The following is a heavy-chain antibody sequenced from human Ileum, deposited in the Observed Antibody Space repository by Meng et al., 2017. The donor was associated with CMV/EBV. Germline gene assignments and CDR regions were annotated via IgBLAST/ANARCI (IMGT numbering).Heavy chain of an antibody. CDR2: IDTNTGNP. D-gene: IGHD1-26*01. CDR1: GYTFTSNN. V-gene: IGHV7-4-1*02. Sequence: SCKTSGYTFTSNNIIWVRQAPGQGPEWMGWIDTNTGNPTYAQAFTGRFVFSLDTSVNTAYLQISSLKAEDTAVYYCARDGLSGRHFDYWGQGTLVTVSS. J-gene: IGHJ4*02. CDR3: ARDGLSGRHFDY.